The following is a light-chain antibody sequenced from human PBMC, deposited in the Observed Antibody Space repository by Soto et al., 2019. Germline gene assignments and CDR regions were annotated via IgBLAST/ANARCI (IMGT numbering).Light chain of an antibody. CDR3: CSYAGSRV. Sequence: QSVLAQPPSASGSPGQSVSISCTGTSRDVGGNNYVSWYQQHPGKAPKLMIYEVSKRPSGVSHRFSGSKSGNTASLTISGLKAGDEADYYCCSYAGSRVFGTGTKATVL. V-gene: IGLV2-8*01. J-gene: IGLJ1*01. CDR1: SRDVGGNNY. CDR2: EVS.